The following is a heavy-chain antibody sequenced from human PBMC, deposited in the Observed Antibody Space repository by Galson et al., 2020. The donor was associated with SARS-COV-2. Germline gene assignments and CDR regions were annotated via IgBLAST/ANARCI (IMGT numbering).Heavy chain of an antibody. J-gene: IGHJ6*03. CDR1: GGSFSDYS. Sequence: SEPMSLTCGVYGGSFSDYSWTWVRQPPGKVLEWLGEISHSGSTNYSPSLKSRVFMSVDTSKNQFSLKLRSVTAADTAVYYCARGGSRPVMVFDYYYFYMDVWGKGTTVTVSS. D-gene: IGHD5-18*01. CDR2: ISHSGST. V-gene: IGHV4-34*01. CDR3: ARGGSRPVMVFDYYYFYMDV.